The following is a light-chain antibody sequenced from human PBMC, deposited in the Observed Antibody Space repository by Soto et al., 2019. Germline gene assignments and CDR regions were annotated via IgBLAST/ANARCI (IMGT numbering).Light chain of an antibody. V-gene: IGLV2-14*01. CDR2: DVS. CDR1: SSDVGGYNY. CDR3: SSYTSSSTLV. Sequence: QSVLTQPASVSGSPGQSITISRTGTSSDVGGYNYVSWYQQHPGKAPKLMIYDVSNRPSGVSNRFSGSKSGNTASLTISGLQAEDEADYYCSSYTSSSTLVFGTG. J-gene: IGLJ1*01.